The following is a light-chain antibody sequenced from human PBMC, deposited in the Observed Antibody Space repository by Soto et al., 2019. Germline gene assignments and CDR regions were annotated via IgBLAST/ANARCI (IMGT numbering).Light chain of an antibody. Sequence: EIVLTQSPGTLSLSPGERATLSCRASQSVSSNSLAWYQQKPGQAHRLLIYGASSRATGIPDRFSGSGSGTDFTLTISRLEPEDFAVYYCQQYASSPRTFGQGTKVEIK. CDR1: QSVSSNS. CDR2: GAS. V-gene: IGKV3-20*01. J-gene: IGKJ1*01. CDR3: QQYASSPRT.